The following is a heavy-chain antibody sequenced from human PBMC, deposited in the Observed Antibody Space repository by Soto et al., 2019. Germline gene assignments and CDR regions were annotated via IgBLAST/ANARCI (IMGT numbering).Heavy chain of an antibody. D-gene: IGHD1-26*01. CDR3: ARHVGFYWYFDL. V-gene: IGHV3-66*04. Sequence: EVQLVESGGGLVQPGGSQKLSVAALGFPFSRSYWAWFGRAPGRGLEWASSIYSGGNTYYADSVRGGFTIPTDNSKDTLYLQMNSLRVDDTAMYYCARHVGFYWYFDLWGRGTLVTVSS. CDR2: IYSGGNT. J-gene: IGHJ2*01. CDR1: GFPFSRSY.